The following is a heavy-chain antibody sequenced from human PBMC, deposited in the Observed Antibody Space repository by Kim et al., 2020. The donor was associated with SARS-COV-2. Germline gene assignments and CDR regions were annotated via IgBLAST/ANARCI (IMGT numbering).Heavy chain of an antibody. CDR1: GYSFTSYW. J-gene: IGHJ6*02. CDR2: IDPSDSYT. D-gene: IGHD6-19*01. CDR3: ARQGIAVAGEGNGMDV. V-gene: IGHV5-10-1*01. Sequence: GASLKISCKGSGYSFTSYWISWVRQMPGKGLEWMGRIDPSDSYTNYSPSFQGHVTISADKSISTAYLQWSSLKASDTAMYYCARQGIAVAGEGNGMDVWGQGTTVTVSS.